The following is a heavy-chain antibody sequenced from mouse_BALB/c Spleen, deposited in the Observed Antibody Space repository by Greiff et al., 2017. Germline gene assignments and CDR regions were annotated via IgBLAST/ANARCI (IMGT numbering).Heavy chain of an antibody. CDR1: GYTFTSYW. V-gene: IGHV1-87*01. CDR2: IYPGDGDT. Sequence: QVHVKQSGAELARPGASVKLSCKASGYTFTSYWMQWVKQRPGQGLEWIGAIYPGDGDTRYTQKFKGKATLTADKSSSTAYMQLSSLASEDSAVYYCARGGFDYWGQGTTLTVSS. CDR3: ARGGFDY. J-gene: IGHJ2*01.